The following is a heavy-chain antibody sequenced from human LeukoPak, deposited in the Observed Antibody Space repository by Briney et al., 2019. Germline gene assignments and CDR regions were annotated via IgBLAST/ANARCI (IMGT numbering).Heavy chain of an antibody. CDR2: ISSSSYI. Sequence: GGSLRLSCAASGFTFSRYSMTWVRQAPGKGLEWVSSISSSSYIYYADSVKGRFTISRDNAKNSLYLQMNSLRAEDTAVYYCARGIIEEYSYYYFDYWGQGTLVTVSS. V-gene: IGHV3-21*01. CDR3: ARGIIEEYSYYYFDY. CDR1: GFTFSRYS. D-gene: IGHD5-18*01. J-gene: IGHJ4*02.